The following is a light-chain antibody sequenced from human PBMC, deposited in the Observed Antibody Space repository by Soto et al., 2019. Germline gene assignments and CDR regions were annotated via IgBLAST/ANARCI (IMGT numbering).Light chain of an antibody. CDR3: QQYYSYPLT. J-gene: IGKJ4*01. CDR2: AAS. CDR1: QGISSY. Sequence: AIRMTQSPSSFSASTGDRVTITCRASQGISSYLAWYQQKPGKAPKLLIYAASTLQSGVPSRFSGSGSGTHFTLPISCLHSEDFATYYCQQYYSYPLTFGGGAKVEIK. V-gene: IGKV1-8*01.